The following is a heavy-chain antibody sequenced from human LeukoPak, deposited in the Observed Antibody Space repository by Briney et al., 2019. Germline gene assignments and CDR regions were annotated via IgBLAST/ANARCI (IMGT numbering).Heavy chain of an antibody. J-gene: IGHJ4*02. CDR2: MNPNSGNT. D-gene: IGHD3-22*01. CDR1: GYTFTSYD. CDR3: ARGRPYYYDSSGYSQEPPFDY. V-gene: IGHV1-8*01. Sequence: ASVKVSCKASGYTFTSYDINWVRQATGQGLEWMGWMNPNSGNTGYAQKFQGRVTMTRNTSISTAYMELSSLRSEGTAVYYCARGRPYYYDSSGYSQEPPFDYWGQGTLVTVSS.